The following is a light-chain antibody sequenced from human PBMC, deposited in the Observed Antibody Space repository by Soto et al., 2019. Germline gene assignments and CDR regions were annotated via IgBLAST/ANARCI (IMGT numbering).Light chain of an antibody. J-gene: IGKJ2*01. V-gene: IGKV1-5*03. CDR1: QSISSW. CDR2: KAS. Sequence: DSQMTQSPSTLSASVGDRVTITCRASQSISSWLAWYQQKPGKAPKLLIYKASSLEGGIPSRFSGSGSETEFTLTISSLQPEDFATYYCQQYNSYQYTFGQGTKVDIK. CDR3: QQYNSYQYT.